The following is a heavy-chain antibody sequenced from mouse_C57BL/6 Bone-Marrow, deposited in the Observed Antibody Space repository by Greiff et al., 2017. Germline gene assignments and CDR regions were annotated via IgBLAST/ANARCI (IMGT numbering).Heavy chain of an antibody. CDR2: ISSGGSYT. D-gene: IGHD2-1*01. CDR1: GFTFSSYG. V-gene: IGHV5-6*01. CDR3: ARQESIYYGNYVDYAMDY. Sequence: EVKVVESGGDLVKPGGSLKLSCAASGFTFSSYGMSWVRQTPDKRLEWVATISSGGSYTYYPDSVKGRFTISRDNAKNTLYLQMSSLKSEDTAMYYCARQESIYYGNYVDYAMDYWGQGTSVTVSS. J-gene: IGHJ4*01.